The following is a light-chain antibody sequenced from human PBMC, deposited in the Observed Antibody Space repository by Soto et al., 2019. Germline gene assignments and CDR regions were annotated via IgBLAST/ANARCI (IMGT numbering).Light chain of an antibody. CDR1: QSISTY. CDR2: GAY. CDR3: QQSFGAPRT. J-gene: IGKJ1*01. Sequence: DIQMTQSPSSLSASLGDRVTVTCRASQSISTYLNWFQQRPGKAPKLLIYGAYTLQDGVPSRFSGSGSETEFTLTISSLQPEDFATYYCQQSFGAPRTFXQGTKVDIK. V-gene: IGKV1-39*01.